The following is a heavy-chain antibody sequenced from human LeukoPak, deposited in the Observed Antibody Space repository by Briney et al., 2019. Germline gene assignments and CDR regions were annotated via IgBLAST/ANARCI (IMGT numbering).Heavy chain of an antibody. CDR2: ISSNGGST. Sequence: GGSLRLSCSASGFTFSSYAMHWVRQAPGKGLEYVSAISSNGGSTYYADSVKGRFTISRDNSKNTLYLQMNSLRAEGTAVYYCAGDKAGLFDYWGQGTLVTVSS. J-gene: IGHJ4*02. CDR3: AGDKAGLFDY. V-gene: IGHV3-64*04. CDR1: GFTFSSYA.